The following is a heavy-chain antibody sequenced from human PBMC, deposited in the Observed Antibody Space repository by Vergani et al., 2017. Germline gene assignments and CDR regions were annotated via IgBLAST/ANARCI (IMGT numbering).Heavy chain of an antibody. J-gene: IGHJ4*02. CDR2: IHYSGST. Sequence: QLQLQESGPGVVKPSETLSLTCTVSGGSISSSSYYWGWIRQPPGKGLEWIGSIHYSGSTYYNPSLKSRVTISVDTTKTQFSLKLSSVTAADTAVYYCARHTYTAMAPTYFDYWGQGTLVTVSS. V-gene: IGHV4-39*01. CDR1: GGSISSSSYY. D-gene: IGHD5-18*01. CDR3: ARHTYTAMAPTYFDY.